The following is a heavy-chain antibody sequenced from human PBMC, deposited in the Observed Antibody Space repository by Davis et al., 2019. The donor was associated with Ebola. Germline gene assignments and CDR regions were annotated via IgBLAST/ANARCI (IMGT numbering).Heavy chain of an antibody. CDR2: IYPGDSDT. V-gene: IGHV5-51*01. J-gene: IGHJ6*02. CDR1: GYSFTSYW. Sequence: GESLKISCKGSGYSFTSYWIGWVRQMPGKGLEWMGIIYPGDSDTRYSPSFQGQVTISADNSISTAYLQWSSLKASDTAMYYCARLGTKGSSSWSGFYYGMDVWGQGTTVTVSS. D-gene: IGHD6-13*01. CDR3: ARLGTKGSSSWSGFYYGMDV.